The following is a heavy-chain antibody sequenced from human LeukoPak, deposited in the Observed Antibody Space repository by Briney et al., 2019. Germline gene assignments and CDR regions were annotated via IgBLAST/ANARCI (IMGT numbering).Heavy chain of an antibody. D-gene: IGHD3-10*01. CDR2: ISGSGGST. CDR3: AKDGQLLWFGELYSTDYMDV. CDR1: GFTFSSYA. J-gene: IGHJ6*03. V-gene: IGHV3-23*01. Sequence: TGGSLRLSCAASGFTFSSYAMSWVRQAPGKGLEWVSGISGSGGSTYYADSVKGRFTISRDNSKNTLYLQMNSLRAEDTAVYYCAKDGQLLWFGELYSTDYMDVWGKGTTVTVSS.